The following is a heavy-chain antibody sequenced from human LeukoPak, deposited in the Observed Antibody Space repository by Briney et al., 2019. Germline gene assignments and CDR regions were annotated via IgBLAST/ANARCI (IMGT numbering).Heavy chain of an antibody. Sequence: PSETLSLTCAVYGGSFSGYYWSWIRQPAGKGLEWIGRIYTSGSTNYNPSLKSRVTMSVDTSKNQFSLKLSSVTAADTAVYYCARGLGATLNYGMDVWGQGTTVTVSS. CDR1: GGSFSGYY. CDR3: ARGLGATLNYGMDV. CDR2: IYTSGST. J-gene: IGHJ6*02. D-gene: IGHD1-26*01. V-gene: IGHV4-59*10.